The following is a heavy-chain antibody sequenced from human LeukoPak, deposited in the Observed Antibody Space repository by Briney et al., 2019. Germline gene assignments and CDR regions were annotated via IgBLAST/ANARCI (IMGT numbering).Heavy chain of an antibody. J-gene: IGHJ3*02. D-gene: IGHD6-13*01. CDR1: GYTFTSYA. Sequence: ASVKVSCKASGYTFTSYAMNWVRQAPGQGLEWMGWINTNTGNSTYAQGFTGRFVFSLDTSVSTAYLQISSLKAEDTAVYYCARGRIAAAVREFDIWGQGTMVTVSS. CDR3: ARGRIAAAVREFDI. CDR2: INTNTGNS. V-gene: IGHV7-4-1*02.